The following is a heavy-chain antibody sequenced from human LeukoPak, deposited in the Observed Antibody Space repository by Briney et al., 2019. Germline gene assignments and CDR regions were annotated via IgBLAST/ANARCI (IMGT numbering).Heavy chain of an antibody. V-gene: IGHV3-23*01. J-gene: IGHJ4*02. CDR1: GFTFSNYA. D-gene: IGHD3-3*01. CDR2: IISSGGTT. CDR3: AKDRDFWSGYYPIFDY. Sequence: GGPLRLSCAASGFTFSNYAMSWVRQAPGKGLEWVSNIISSGGTTDYADSVKGRFTISRDNSKNTLYLQMNNLRAEDTAVYYCAKDRDFWSGYYPIFDYWGQGTLVTVSS.